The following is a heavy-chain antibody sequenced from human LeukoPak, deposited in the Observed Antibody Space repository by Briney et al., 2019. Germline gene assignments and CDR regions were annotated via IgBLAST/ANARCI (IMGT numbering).Heavy chain of an antibody. CDR2: INHSGST. Sequence: SETLSLTCAVYGGSFSGYYWSWIRQPPGKGLEWIGEINHSGSTNYNPSLKSRVTISVDTSKNQFSLKLSSVTAADTAVYYCARGPSTTGTRDYWAQGTLVTVSS. D-gene: IGHD1-1*01. CDR1: GGSFSGYY. CDR3: ARGPSTTGTRDY. J-gene: IGHJ4*02. V-gene: IGHV4-34*01.